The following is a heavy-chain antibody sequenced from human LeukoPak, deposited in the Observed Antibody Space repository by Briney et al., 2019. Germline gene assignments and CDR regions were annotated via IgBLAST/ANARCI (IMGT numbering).Heavy chain of an antibody. Sequence: PGGSLRLSCAASGFTFSSYAMHWVRQAPGKELEWVAVISYDGSNKYYADSVKGRFTISRDNSKNTLYLQMNSLRAEDTAVYYCARPVAAAAGYFDYWGQGTLVTVSS. CDR2: ISYDGSNK. V-gene: IGHV3-30-3*01. CDR3: ARPVAAAAGYFDY. CDR1: GFTFSSYA. D-gene: IGHD6-13*01. J-gene: IGHJ4*02.